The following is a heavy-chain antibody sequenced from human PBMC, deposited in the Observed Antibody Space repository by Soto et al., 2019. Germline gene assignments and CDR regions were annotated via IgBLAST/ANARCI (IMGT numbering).Heavy chain of an antibody. V-gene: IGHV1-3*05. D-gene: IGHD2-21*02. J-gene: IGHJ4*02. Sequence: QVQLVRSGAEKKKPGASVKVSCKASGYTFTSYAMHWVRQAPGQRLEWMGWINAGNGNTKYSQKFQGRVTITRDTSASTAYMELSSLRSEDTAVYYCARSSVVVTALDYWGQGTLVTVSS. CDR2: INAGNGNT. CDR3: ARSSVVVTALDY. CDR1: GYTFTSYA.